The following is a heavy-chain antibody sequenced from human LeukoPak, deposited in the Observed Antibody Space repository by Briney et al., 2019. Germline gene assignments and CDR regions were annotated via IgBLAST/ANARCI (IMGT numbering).Heavy chain of an antibody. CDR2: ISGSGGST. CDR1: GFTFSSYA. V-gene: IGHV3-23*01. D-gene: IGHD6-6*01. J-gene: IGHJ4*02. CDR3: AAQTDSSSGPFDY. Sequence: GGSLRLSCAASGFTFSSYAMNWVRQAPGKGLEWVSTISGSGGSTYYADSVKGRFTISRDNAKNTLYLQMNSLRAEDTAVYYCAAQTDSSSGPFDYWGQGTLVTVSS.